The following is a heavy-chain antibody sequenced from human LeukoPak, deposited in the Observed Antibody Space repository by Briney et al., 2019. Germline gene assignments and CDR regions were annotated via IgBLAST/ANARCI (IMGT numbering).Heavy chain of an antibody. CDR1: GGSFSGYY. CDR2: INHSGST. D-gene: IGHD6-13*01. V-gene: IGHV4-34*01. CDR3: ARRGSSWPYYYMDV. J-gene: IGHJ6*03. Sequence: SETLSLTCAFYGGSFSGYYWSWIRQPPGKGLEWIGEINHSGSTNYNPSLKSRVTISVDTSKNQFSLKLSSVTAADTAVYYCARRGSSWPYYYMDVWGKGTTVTISS.